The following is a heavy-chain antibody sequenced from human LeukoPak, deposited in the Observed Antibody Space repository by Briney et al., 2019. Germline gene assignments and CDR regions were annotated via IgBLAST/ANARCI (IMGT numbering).Heavy chain of an antibody. CDR1: GGSISSYY. J-gene: IGHJ6*03. CDR2: IHYSGST. CDR3: ARLGITMVRGVIIMYYYYYMDV. Sequence: PSETLSLTCTVSGGSISSYYWSWIRQPPGKGLEWIGYIHYSGSTNYNPSLKSRVTISVDTSKNQFSLKLSSVTAADTAVYYCARLGITMVRGVIIMYYYYYMDVWGKGTTVTVSS. D-gene: IGHD3-10*01. V-gene: IGHV4-59*08.